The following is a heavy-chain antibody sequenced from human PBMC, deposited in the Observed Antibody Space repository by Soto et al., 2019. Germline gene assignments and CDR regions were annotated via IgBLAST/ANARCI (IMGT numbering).Heavy chain of an antibody. CDR3: ARVPKLRYFDWLPRHFDY. V-gene: IGHV1-18*04. D-gene: IGHD3-9*01. J-gene: IGHJ4*02. CDR1: GYTFTSYG. CDR2: ISAYNGNT. Sequence: VASVKVSCKASGYTFTSYGISWVRQAPGQELEWMGWISAYNGNTNYAQKLQGRVTMTTDTSTSTAYMELRSLRSDDTAVYYCARVPKLRYFDWLPRHFDYWGQGTLVTVSS.